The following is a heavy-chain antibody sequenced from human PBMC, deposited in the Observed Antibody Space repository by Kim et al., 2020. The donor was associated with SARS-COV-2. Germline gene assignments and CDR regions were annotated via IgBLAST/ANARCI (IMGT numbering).Heavy chain of an antibody. D-gene: IGHD3-10*01. J-gene: IGHJ4*02. V-gene: IGHV4-39*01. Sequence: YNPPLKSRVTISVDTSKNQFSLKLSSVTAADTAVYYCASGNYYGSGSMTGWGQGTLVTVSS. CDR3: ASGNYYGSGSMTG.